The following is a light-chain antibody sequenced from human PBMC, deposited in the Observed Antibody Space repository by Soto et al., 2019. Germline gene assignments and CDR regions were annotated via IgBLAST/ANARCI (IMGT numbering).Light chain of an antibody. V-gene: IGKV1-39*01. CDR2: AVS. Sequence: DIEMTQSPSSPASSVVYSVTITCRASQSISKFLSWYQKRPGKAPKVLIYAVSTLQSGVPSRFSGSGSGTDFTLTISSLQPEDFVTYYCQKTYSTPINFGQGTRREIK. CDR3: QKTYSTPIN. CDR1: QSISKF. J-gene: IGKJ5*01.